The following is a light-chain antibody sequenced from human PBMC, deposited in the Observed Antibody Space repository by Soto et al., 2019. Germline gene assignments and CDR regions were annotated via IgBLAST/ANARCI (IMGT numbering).Light chain of an antibody. J-gene: IGKJ2*01. V-gene: IGKV1-39*01. CDR3: HQSYSSPYT. CDR2: SAS. CDR1: QRIDNY. Sequence: DIQMTQSPSSLSASVGDRVTITCRASQRIDNYLNWYQQKPGKAPKLLIYSASIFQNGVTSRFSGRGSGTDFTITISRLQPEDFATYYCHQSYSSPYTFGQGTKLELK.